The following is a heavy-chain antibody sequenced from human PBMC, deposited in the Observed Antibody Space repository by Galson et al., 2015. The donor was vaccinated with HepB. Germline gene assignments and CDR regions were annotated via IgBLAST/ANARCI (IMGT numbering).Heavy chain of an antibody. CDR3: ARDGCSSTSCYDY. V-gene: IGHV3-11*01. CDR2: ISSSSDTI. J-gene: IGHJ4*02. CDR1: GFTFSDYY. D-gene: IGHD2-2*01. Sequence: SLRLSCAASGFTFSDYYMSWIRQAPGKGLEWVSYISSSSDTINYADSVKGRITISRDNAKNSLYLQMNRLRAEDTAVYYCARDGCSSTSCYDYWGQGTLVTVSS.